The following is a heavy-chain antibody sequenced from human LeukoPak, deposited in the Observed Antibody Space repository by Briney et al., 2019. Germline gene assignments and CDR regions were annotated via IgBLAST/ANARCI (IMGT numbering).Heavy chain of an antibody. CDR3: ARDGAPYDSTYKGIDY. Sequence: PSETLSLTCTVSGGSISSYYWSWIRQPAGKGLGWIGRIYTSGSTNYNPSLKSRVTMSVDTSKNQFSLKLSSVTAADTAVYYCARDGAPYDSTYKGIDYWGQGTLVTVSS. CDR2: IYTSGST. J-gene: IGHJ4*02. D-gene: IGHD3-22*01. CDR1: GGSISSYY. V-gene: IGHV4-4*07.